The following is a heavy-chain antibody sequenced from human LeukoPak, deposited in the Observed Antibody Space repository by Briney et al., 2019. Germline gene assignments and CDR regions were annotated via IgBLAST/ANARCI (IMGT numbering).Heavy chain of an antibody. Sequence: PSETLSLTCAVYGGSFSGYYWSWIRQPPGKGLEWIGEINHSGSTNYNPSLKSRVTISVDTSKNQFSLKLSSVTAADTAVYYCARESSGYYSDHWGQGTLVTVSS. J-gene: IGHJ4*02. V-gene: IGHV4-34*01. CDR2: INHSGST. CDR1: GGSFSGYY. CDR3: ARESSGYYSDH. D-gene: IGHD3-22*01.